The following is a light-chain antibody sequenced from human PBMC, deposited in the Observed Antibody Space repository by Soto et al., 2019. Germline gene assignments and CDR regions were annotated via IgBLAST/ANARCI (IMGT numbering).Light chain of an antibody. CDR2: GAS. CDR3: QQYGSSGT. Sequence: ELVLTQSPATLSLSPGARATLSCRASQSLSGSRFAWYQQKPGLGPRALGYGASSRAPGIPDRFNVTGSGTEFTLPASRLEPSDFAVDDCQQYGSSGTFGQGTKV. V-gene: IGKV3-20*01. J-gene: IGKJ1*01. CDR1: QSLSGSR.